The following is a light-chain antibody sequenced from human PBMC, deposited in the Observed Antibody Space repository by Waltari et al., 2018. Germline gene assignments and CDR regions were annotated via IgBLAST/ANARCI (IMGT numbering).Light chain of an antibody. CDR3: MQGTHWRWT. V-gene: IGKV2-30*01. CDR1: HSLVYSDGNTY. J-gene: IGKJ1*01. Sequence: MTQSPSTLSASVGDSVTITCRASHSLVYSDGNTYLNWFHQRPGQSPRRLIYKVSNRDSGVPDRFSGSGSGTDFTLKISRVEAEDVGIYYCMQGTHWRWTFGQGTKVEIK. CDR2: KVS.